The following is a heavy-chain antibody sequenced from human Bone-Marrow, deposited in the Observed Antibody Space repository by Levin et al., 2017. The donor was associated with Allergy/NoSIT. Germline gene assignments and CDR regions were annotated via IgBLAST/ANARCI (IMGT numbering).Heavy chain of an antibody. CDR3: ARDAGPLRWEYYFDS. CDR1: GFIFSSYG. Sequence: GGSLRLSCAASGFIFSSYGIHWVRQAPGKGLEWVAVIWSDGNKKYYADSVKGRFTISRDNSNNTLSLQMNSLTVEDTAVYYCARDAGPLRWEYYFDSWGQGTLVTVSS. V-gene: IGHV3-33*01. J-gene: IGHJ4*02. CDR2: IWSDGNKK. D-gene: IGHD4-23*01.